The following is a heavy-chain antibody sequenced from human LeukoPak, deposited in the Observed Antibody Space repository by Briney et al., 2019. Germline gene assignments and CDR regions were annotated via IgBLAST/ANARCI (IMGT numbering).Heavy chain of an antibody. CDR3: ARIFDS. V-gene: IGHV4-59*12. J-gene: IGHJ4*02. Sequence: SETLSLTCTVSGGSISPYYWKWIRQSPGKGLEWIGYIYYNGNTNYNPSLKSRVTISVDTSKNQFSLRLTSMTAADTAVYYCARIFDSWGQGILVTVSS. CDR1: GGSISPYY. CDR2: IYYNGNT.